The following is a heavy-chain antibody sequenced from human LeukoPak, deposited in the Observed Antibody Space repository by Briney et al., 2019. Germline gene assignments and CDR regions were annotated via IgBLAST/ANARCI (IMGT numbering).Heavy chain of an antibody. CDR1: GGTFSSYA. D-gene: IGHD3-3*01. CDR3: ARDLVETTIFGVVTYYFDY. CDR2: IIPIFGTA. J-gene: IGHJ4*02. V-gene: IGHV1-69*06. Sequence: GASVKVSCKASGGTFSSYAISWVRQAPGQGLEWMGGIIPIFGTANYAQKFQGRVTITADKSTSTAYMELSSLRSEDTAVYYCARDLVETTIFGVVTYYFDYWGQGTLVTVSS.